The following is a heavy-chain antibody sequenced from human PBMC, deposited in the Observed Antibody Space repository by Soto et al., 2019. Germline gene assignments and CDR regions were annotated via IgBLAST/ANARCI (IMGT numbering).Heavy chain of an antibody. D-gene: IGHD3-22*01. CDR2: IYYSGST. Sequence: PSETLSLTCTVSGGSISSSSYYWGWIRQPPGKGLEWIGSIYYSGSTYYNPSLKSRVTISVDTSKNQFSLKLSSVTAADTAVYYCARHAFSYYYDSSIFFDYWGQGTLVTVSS. V-gene: IGHV4-39*01. J-gene: IGHJ4*02. CDR1: GGSISSSSYY. CDR3: ARHAFSYYYDSSIFFDY.